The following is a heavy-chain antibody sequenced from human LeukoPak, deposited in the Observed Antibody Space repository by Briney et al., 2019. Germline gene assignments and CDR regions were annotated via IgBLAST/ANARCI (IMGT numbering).Heavy chain of an antibody. CDR1: GFTFSSYA. CDR3: ANGKGIAEAFDM. J-gene: IGHJ3*02. CDR2: ISYDGSNK. V-gene: IGHV3-30-3*01. Sequence: PGGSLRLSCAASGFTFSSYAMHWVRQAPGKGLEWVAVISYDGSNKYYADSVKGRFTISRDNSKNTLDLQMHSLRAEDTAVYYCANGKGIAEAFDMWGQGTMVTVSS. D-gene: IGHD2-21*01.